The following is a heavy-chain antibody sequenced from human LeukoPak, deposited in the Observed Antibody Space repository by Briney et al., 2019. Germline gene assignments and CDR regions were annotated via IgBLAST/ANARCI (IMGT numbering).Heavy chain of an antibody. CDR1: GGSFSSYY. CDR3: AREAGTRYFDL. V-gene: IGHV4-59*01. CDR2: IYYSGST. Sequence: PSETLSLTCAVYGGSFSSYYWSWIRQPPGKGLEWIGYIYYSGSTNYNPSLKSRVTISVDTSKNQFSLKLSSVTAADTAVYYCAREAGTRYFDLWGRGTLVTVSS. D-gene: IGHD6-13*01. J-gene: IGHJ2*01.